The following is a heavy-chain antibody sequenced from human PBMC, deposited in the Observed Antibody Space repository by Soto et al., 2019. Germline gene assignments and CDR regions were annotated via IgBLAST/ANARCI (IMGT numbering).Heavy chain of an antibody. CDR2: LNHDGRNT. CDR1: GFTFNDFG. CDR3: AKDAGNEESLFDY. J-gene: IGHJ4*02. V-gene: IGHV3-23*01. Sequence: EVQLLESGGDLVQSGGSLRLSCEASGFTFNDFGMSWVRQTPGKGLEWVSTLNHDGRNTHYAASVEGRFTISRDNSKNTLYLQMVSLRAEDTAIYYCAKDAGNEESLFDYWGRGTLVTVSS.